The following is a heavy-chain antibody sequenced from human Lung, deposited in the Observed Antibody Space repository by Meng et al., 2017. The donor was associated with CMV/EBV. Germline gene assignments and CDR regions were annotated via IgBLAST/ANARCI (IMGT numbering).Heavy chain of an antibody. CDR3: ARGINGGCGD. CDR1: GDIVSSNSAA. Sequence: VQLTQSGPGLVKPSQTLSLTCAISGDIVSSNSAAWHWIRQSPSRGLEWLGRTYYRSKWYHEYAVSVKSRITISPDTPKNQFSLQLNSMTPEDTAVYYCARGINGGCGDWGQGTLVTVSS. J-gene: IGHJ4*02. V-gene: IGHV6-1*01. CDR2: TYYRSKWYH. D-gene: IGHD4-23*01.